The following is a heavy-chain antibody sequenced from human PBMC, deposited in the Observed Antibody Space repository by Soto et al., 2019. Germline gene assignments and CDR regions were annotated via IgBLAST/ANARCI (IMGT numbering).Heavy chain of an antibody. CDR2: IYSGGST. V-gene: IGHV3-53*02. CDR1: GFTVSSNY. CDR3: ARGMSGWPESGAGY. D-gene: IGHD6-19*01. Sequence: EVQLVETGGGLIQPGGSLRLSCAASGFTVSSNYMSWVRQAPGKGLEWVSVIYSGGSTYYADSMKGRFTISRDTSKNTLYLQRNSLRAEDTAVYYCARGMSGWPESGAGYWGQGTLVTVSS. J-gene: IGHJ4*02.